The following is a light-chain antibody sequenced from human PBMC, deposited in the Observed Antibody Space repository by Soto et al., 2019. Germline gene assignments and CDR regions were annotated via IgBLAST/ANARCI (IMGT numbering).Light chain of an antibody. J-gene: IGLJ1*01. CDR1: NIGTKS. Sequence: SYELTQAPAVSVAPGQTARITCGGNNIGTKSVHWYQQRPGQAPVLVVCDDSDRPSGIPERFSGSNSGNTATLTISRVEAGDEADYYCQVWDSSSDHYVFGNGTKLTVL. CDR2: DDS. V-gene: IGLV3-21*02. CDR3: QVWDSSSDHYV.